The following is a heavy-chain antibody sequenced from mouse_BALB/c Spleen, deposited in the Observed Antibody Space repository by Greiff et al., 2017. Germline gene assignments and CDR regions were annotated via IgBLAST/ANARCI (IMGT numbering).Heavy chain of an antibody. J-gene: IGHJ4*01. CDR2: ISTYYGDA. Sequence: QVQLQQSGAELVRPGVSVKISCKGSGYTFTDYAMHWVKQSHAKSLEWIGVISTYYGDASYNQKFKGKATMTVDKSSSTAYMELARLTSEDSAIYYCATHDYDVGGAMDYWGQGTSVTVSS. CDR3: ATHDYDVGGAMDY. D-gene: IGHD2-4*01. CDR1: GYTFTDYA. V-gene: IGHV1S137*01.